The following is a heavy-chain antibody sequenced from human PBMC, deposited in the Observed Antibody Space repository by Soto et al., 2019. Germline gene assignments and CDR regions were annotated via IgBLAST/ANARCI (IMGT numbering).Heavy chain of an antibody. CDR2: IYPGDSDT. CDR1: GYSFTSYW. J-gene: IGHJ6*03. D-gene: IGHD4-17*01. CDR3: ASHSPYGDYVVGSYYMDV. Sequence: GESLKISCKGSGYSFTSYWIGWVRQMPGKGLEWMGIIYPGDSDTRYSPSFQGQVTISADKSISTAYLQWSSLKASDTAMYYCASHSPYGDYVVGSYYMDVWGKGTTVTVSS. V-gene: IGHV5-51*01.